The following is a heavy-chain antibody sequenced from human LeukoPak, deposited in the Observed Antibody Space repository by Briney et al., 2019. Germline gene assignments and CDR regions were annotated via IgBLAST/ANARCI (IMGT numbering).Heavy chain of an antibody. J-gene: IGHJ4*02. D-gene: IGHD1-26*01. CDR1: GFTLSSHW. V-gene: IGHV3-7*01. CDR3: ARVQWELRGVGSYFEY. CDR2: IKQDGSEK. Sequence: PGGSLRLSCVVSGFTLSSHWMSWVRQAPGKGLEWVANIKQDGSEKYYVDSVKGRFTMSRDNAKNSLYLQMNSLRAEDTAVYYCARVQWELRGVGSYFEYWGQGALVTVSS.